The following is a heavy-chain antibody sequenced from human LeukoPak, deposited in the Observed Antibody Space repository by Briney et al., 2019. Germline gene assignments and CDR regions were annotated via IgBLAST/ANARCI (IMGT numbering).Heavy chain of an antibody. CDR3: ARIPSGYSSSSVR. V-gene: IGHV3-30*03. J-gene: IGHJ4*02. D-gene: IGHD6-13*01. Sequence: GGSLRLSCAASGFTFSSYGMHWVRQAPGKGLEWVAVISYDGRNKYYADSVKGRFTISRDNSKNTLYLQMNSLRAEDTAVYYCARIPSGYSSSSVRWGQGTLVTVSS. CDR1: GFTFSSYG. CDR2: ISYDGRNK.